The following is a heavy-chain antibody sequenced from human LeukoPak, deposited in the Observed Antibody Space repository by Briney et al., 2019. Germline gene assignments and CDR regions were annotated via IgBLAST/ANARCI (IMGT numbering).Heavy chain of an antibody. CDR1: GGSISSYY. D-gene: IGHD4-11*01. CDR3: AGDNSFTSLFDY. CDR2: IYTTGST. J-gene: IGHJ4*02. V-gene: IGHV4-4*07. Sequence: SETLSLTCIVSGGSISSYYWSWIRQPAGKGLEWIGRIYTTGSTNYNPSLKSRVTMSVDTSKNQFSLKVSSVTAADTAVYYCAGDNSFTSLFDYWGQGTLVTVSS.